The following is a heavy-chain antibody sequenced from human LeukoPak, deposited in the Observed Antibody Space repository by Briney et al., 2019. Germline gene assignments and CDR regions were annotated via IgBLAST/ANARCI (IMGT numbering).Heavy chain of an antibody. Sequence: PSETLSLTCTVSGGSISSYYWSWIRQPPGKGLEWIGYISYSGITNYNPSLKSRVTISLDTSKNQFSLKLTSVTAADTAVYYCATAWGYLDYWGQGALVTVSS. CDR2: ISYSGIT. D-gene: IGHD7-27*01. CDR3: ATAWGYLDY. CDR1: GGSISSYY. J-gene: IGHJ4*02. V-gene: IGHV4-59*01.